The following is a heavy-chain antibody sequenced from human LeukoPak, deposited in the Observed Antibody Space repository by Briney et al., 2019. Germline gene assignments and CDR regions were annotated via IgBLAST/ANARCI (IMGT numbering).Heavy chain of an antibody. D-gene: IGHD3-22*01. CDR1: GYSFTSYW. Sequence: GESLKISCKGSGYSFTSYWIGWVRQMPGKGLEWMGIIYPGDSDTRYSPSFQGQVTISADKSIGTAYLQWSSLKASDTAMYYCARFGYDSSGYYYGFDYWGQGTLVTVSS. CDR3: ARFGYDSSGYYYGFDY. CDR2: IYPGDSDT. J-gene: IGHJ4*02. V-gene: IGHV5-51*01.